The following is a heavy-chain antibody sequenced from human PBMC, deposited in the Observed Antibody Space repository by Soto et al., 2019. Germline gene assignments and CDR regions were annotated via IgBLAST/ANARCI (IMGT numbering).Heavy chain of an antibody. V-gene: IGHV4-31*03. D-gene: IGHD4-17*01. CDR1: GGSISSGGYY. Sequence: SETLSLTCTVSGGSISSGGYYWSWIRQHPGKGLEWIGYIYYSGSTYYNPYLKSRVTISVDTSKNQFSLKLSSVTAADTAVYYCARDQWKGTTHYFDYWGQGTLVTVSS. J-gene: IGHJ4*02. CDR3: ARDQWKGTTHYFDY. CDR2: IYYSGST.